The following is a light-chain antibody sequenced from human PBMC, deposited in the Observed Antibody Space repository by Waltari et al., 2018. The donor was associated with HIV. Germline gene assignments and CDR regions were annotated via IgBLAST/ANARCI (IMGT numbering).Light chain of an antibody. CDR1: KTNVGLQG. CDR2: RGN. Sequence: QAGLTQPPSVSKALGQTATLTCTGDKTNVGLQGAAWLNHHPGHPPKLLSYRGNNRPSGVPGRFSASTSGKTASLNITGLQADDEADYFCSSWDTRLNGWVFGGGTHLTVL. J-gene: IGLJ3*02. V-gene: IGLV10-54*04. CDR3: SSWDTRLNGWV.